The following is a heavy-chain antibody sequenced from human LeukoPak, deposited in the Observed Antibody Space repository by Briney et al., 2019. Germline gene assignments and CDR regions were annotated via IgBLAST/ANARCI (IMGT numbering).Heavy chain of an antibody. CDR3: ARHVDYYDSSGPRAPLDY. J-gene: IGHJ4*02. CDR1: GGSISSYY. V-gene: IGHV4-59*08. D-gene: IGHD3-22*01. Sequence: PSETLSLTCTVSGGSISSYYWSWIRQPPGKGLEWIGYIYYSGSTNYNPSLKSRVTISVDTSKNQFSLKLSSVTAADTAVYYCARHVDYYDSSGPRAPLDYWGQGTLVTVSS. CDR2: IYYSGST.